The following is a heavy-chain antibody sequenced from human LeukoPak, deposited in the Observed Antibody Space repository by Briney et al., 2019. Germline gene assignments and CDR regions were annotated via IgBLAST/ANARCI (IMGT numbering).Heavy chain of an antibody. J-gene: IGHJ4*02. CDR2: IYTSGST. CDR1: GDSISSGSYY. V-gene: IGHV4-61*02. Sequence: SETLSLTCTVSGDSISSGSYYWSWIRQPAGKGLEWIGRIYTSGSTNYDPSLKSRVTISVDTSKNQFSLKLSSVTAADTAVYYCARDFDGDHYWGQGTLVTVSS. CDR3: ARDFDGDHY. D-gene: IGHD7-27*01.